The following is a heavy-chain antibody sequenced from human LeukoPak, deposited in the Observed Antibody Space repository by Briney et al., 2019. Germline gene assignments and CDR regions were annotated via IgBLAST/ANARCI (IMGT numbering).Heavy chain of an antibody. CDR3: ATGRTWWDLLNY. V-gene: IGHV1-18*01. Sequence: GASVKVSCKASGYTFTSYGISWVRQAPGQGLEWMGWISAYNGNTNYAQKLQGRVTMTTDTSTSTAYMEMSSLRSEDTAVYYCATGRTWWDLLNYWGQGALVTVSS. J-gene: IGHJ4*02. CDR1: GYTFTSYG. CDR2: ISAYNGNT. D-gene: IGHD1-26*01.